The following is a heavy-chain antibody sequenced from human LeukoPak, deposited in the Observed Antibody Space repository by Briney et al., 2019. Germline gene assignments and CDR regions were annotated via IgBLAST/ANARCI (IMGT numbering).Heavy chain of an antibody. J-gene: IGHJ4*02. CDR1: GVSISSSNSY. CDR2: VYYSGNT. D-gene: IGHD3/OR15-3a*01. CDR3: ARQTGSGLFILP. Sequence: SETLSLTCAVSGVSISSSNSYWGWGRQPPGKGLEWVCSVYYSGNTYYNASLKSQVSISIYTSKNQFSLRLTSVTAADTAVYHCARQTGSGLFILPGGQGTLVTVSS. V-gene: IGHV4-39*01.